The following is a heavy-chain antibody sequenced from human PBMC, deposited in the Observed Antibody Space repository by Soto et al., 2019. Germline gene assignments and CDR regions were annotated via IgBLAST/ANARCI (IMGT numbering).Heavy chain of an antibody. V-gene: IGHV3-23*01. D-gene: IGHD3-16*01. CDR2: ISGSGGRS. CDR1: GFTFSNYA. J-gene: IGHJ4*02. CDR3: AKAYFVWSSEQPYYFDY. Sequence: EVQLLASGGGLVQPGGSLRLSCAASGFTFSNYAMTWVRQGPGKGLEWVSGISGSGGRSYYADSVKGRFTISRDNSKSTLYLQMNSLRAEDTAVYYCAKAYFVWSSEQPYYFDYWGQGTLVNVSS.